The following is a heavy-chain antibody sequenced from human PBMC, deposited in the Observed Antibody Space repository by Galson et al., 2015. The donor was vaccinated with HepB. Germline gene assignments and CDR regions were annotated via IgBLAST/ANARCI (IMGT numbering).Heavy chain of an antibody. CDR1: GGTFSSYA. V-gene: IGHV1-69*13. Sequence: SVKVSCKASGGTFSSYAISWVRQAPGQGLEWMGGIIPIFGTANYAQKFQGRVTMTADESTSTAYMELSSLRSEDTAVYYCAREGRGYSYGGNDYWGQGTLVTVSS. J-gene: IGHJ4*02. CDR3: AREGRGYSYGGNDY. D-gene: IGHD5-18*01. CDR2: IIPIFGTA.